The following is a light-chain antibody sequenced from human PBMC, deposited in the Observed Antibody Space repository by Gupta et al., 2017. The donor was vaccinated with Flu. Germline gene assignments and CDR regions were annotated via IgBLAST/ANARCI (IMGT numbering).Light chain of an antibody. J-gene: IGLJ3*02. CDR2: LNSDGSH. CDR1: SGHSSYA. CDR3: QTWGTGSWV. Sequence: LVLTQSPSASASLGSSVKLTCTLSSGHSSYAIAWHQQQPEKGPRYLMKLNSDGSHSKGDGIPDRFSGSSSGAERYLTISSLQSEDEADYDCQTWGTGSWVFGGGTKLTVL. V-gene: IGLV4-69*01.